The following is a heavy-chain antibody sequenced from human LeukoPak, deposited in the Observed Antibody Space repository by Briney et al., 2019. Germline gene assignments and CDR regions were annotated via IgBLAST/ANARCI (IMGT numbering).Heavy chain of an antibody. J-gene: IGHJ6*03. CDR2: INWNGGST. V-gene: IGHV3-20*04. CDR1: GFTFDDYG. D-gene: IGHD3-9*01. CDR3: ARVGFDWLFRRGAGYMDV. Sequence: RPGGSLRLSCAASGFTFDDYGMSWVRQAPGKGLEWVSGINWNGGSTGYADSVKGRFTISRDNAKNSLYLQMNSLRAEDTAVYYCARVGFDWLFRRGAGYMDVWGKGTTVTISS.